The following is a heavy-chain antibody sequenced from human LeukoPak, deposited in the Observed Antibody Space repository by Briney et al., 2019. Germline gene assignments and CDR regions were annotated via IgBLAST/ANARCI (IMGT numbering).Heavy chain of an antibody. CDR1: GGSISSYY. D-gene: IGHD6-19*01. CDR2: IYYSGST. CDR3: ARDAVIAVAGIDWDDAFDI. V-gene: IGHV4-59*01. J-gene: IGHJ3*02. Sequence: SETLSLTCTVSGGSISSYYWSWLRQPPGKGLEWIGYIYYSGSTNYNPSLKSRVTISVDTSKNQFSLKLSSVTAADTAVYYCARDAVIAVAGIDWDDAFDIWGQGTMATVSS.